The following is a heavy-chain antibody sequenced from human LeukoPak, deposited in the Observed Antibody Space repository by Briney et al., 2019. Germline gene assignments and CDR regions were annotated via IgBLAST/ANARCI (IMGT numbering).Heavy chain of an antibody. CDR2: LSDSAVSS. V-gene: IGHV3-23*01. CDR1: GFTFSTFA. J-gene: IGHJ4*02. CDR3: AKAPDSSGFPSDFDS. D-gene: IGHD3-22*01. Sequence: GGSLRLSCAVSGFTFSTFAMNWVRQAPGKGLEWVSSLSDSAVSSYHADSVKGRFTISRDNSKNTLYLQMNSLRAEDTATYYCAKAPDSSGFPSDFDSWGQGTLVAVSS.